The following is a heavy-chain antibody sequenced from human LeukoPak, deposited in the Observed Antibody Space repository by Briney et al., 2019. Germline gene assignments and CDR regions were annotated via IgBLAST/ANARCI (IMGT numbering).Heavy chain of an antibody. CDR3: ARGGQWLAPDP. V-gene: IGHV1-8*01. CDR2: MNPNSGNT. Sequence: VASVKVSCKPSGYTFTSFPINWVRQATGQGLEWMGWMNPNSGNTGYAQKFQGRVTMTRNTSISTAYMELSSLRSEDTAVYYCARGGQWLAPDPWGQGTLVTVSS. CDR1: GYTFTSFP. D-gene: IGHD6-19*01. J-gene: IGHJ5*02.